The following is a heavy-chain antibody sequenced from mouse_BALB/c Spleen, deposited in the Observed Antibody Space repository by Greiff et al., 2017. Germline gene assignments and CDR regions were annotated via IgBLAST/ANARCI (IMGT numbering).Heavy chain of an antibody. D-gene: IGHD1-1*01. V-gene: IGHV5-12-2*01. CDR1: GFTFSSYT. Sequence: EVQRVESGGGLVQPGGSLKLSCAASGFTFSSYTMSWVRQTPEKRLEWVAYISNGGGSTYYPDTVKGRFTISRDNAKNTLYLQMSSLKSEDTAMYYCARHYYGSSFAYWGQGTLVTVSA. CDR2: ISNGGGST. CDR3: ARHYYGSSFAY. J-gene: IGHJ3*01.